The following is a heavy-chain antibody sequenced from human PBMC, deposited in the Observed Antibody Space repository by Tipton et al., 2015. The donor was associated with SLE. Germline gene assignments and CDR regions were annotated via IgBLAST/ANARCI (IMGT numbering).Heavy chain of an antibody. Sequence: SLRLSCAASGFTFSSYGMHWVRQAPGKGLEWVAVIWYDGSNKYYADSVKGRFTISRDNSKNTLYLQMNSLRAEDTAVYYCATQLVPYYYGIDVWGQGSTVTVSS. CDR1: GFTFSSYG. D-gene: IGHD6-13*01. CDR2: IWYDGSNK. V-gene: IGHV3-33*01. CDR3: ATQLVPYYYGIDV. J-gene: IGHJ6*02.